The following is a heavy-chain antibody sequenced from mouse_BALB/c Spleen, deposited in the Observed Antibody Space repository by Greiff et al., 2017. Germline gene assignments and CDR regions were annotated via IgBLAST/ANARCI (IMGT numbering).Heavy chain of an antibody. D-gene: IGHD2-1*01. J-gene: IGHJ4*01. Sequence: VKLMESGPGLVAPSQSLSITCTVSGFSLPSYGVHWVRQPPGKGLEWLGVIWAGGSTNYTSALMSSLSISKDNSKSQFFLKMNSLQTDDTAMYDCASYGNYVRFYAMDYWGQGTAVTVSS. CDR2: IWAGGST. CDR1: GFSLPSYG. CDR3: ASYGNYVRFYAMDY. V-gene: IGHV2-9*02.